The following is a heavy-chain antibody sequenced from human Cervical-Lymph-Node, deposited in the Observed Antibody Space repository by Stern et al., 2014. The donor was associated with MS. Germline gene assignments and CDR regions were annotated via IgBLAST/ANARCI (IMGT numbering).Heavy chain of an antibody. CDR1: GVSIKTICYF. J-gene: IGHJ4*02. Sequence: QVQLQESGPGLVKPSQTLSLTCTVSGVSIKTICYFWSWVRQPPVKGLELIGFIAHSGVTFYNEALKSRVTLSQDTSANQFSLRLTSVTAADTALYFCMRGDYWGRGILVAVSS. V-gene: IGHV4-31*03. CDR3: MRGDY. CDR2: IAHSGVT.